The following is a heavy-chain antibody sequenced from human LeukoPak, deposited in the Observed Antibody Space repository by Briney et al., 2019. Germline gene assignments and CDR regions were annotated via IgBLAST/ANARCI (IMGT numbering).Heavy chain of an antibody. V-gene: IGHV3-7*04. CDR2: IKRDGSEK. D-gene: IGHD3-3*01. Sequence: PGGSLRLSCAASGFTFSDYWMSWVRQAPGKGLEWVANIKRDGSEKFYVDSVKGRFTISRDNAKNSLYLQMNSLRADDTSVYYCARGDFRGGPYTDAFDVWGQGTMVTVSS. J-gene: IGHJ3*01. CDR1: GFTFSDYW. CDR3: ARGDFRGGPYTDAFDV.